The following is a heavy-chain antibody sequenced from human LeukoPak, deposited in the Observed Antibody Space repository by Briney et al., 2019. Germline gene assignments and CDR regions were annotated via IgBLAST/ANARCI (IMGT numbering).Heavy chain of an antibody. CDR3: VREGSFYYYGMDV. CDR1: GFTFSSYE. V-gene: IGHV3-48*03. Sequence: GGSPRLSCAASGFTFSSYEMNWVRQAPGKGLEWVSYISSSGSTIYYADSVKGRFTISRDNAKNSLYLQMNSLRAEDTAVYYCVREGSFYYYGMDVWGKGTTVTVSS. D-gene: IGHD3-10*01. J-gene: IGHJ6*04. CDR2: ISSSGSTI.